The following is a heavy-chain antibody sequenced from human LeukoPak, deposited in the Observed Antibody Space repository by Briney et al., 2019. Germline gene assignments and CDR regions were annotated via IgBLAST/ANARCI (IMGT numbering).Heavy chain of an antibody. J-gene: IGHJ4*02. Sequence: GGSLRLSCAASGFTFSSHEMNWVRQAPGKGLEWVSYISSSASTIYYADSVKGRFTISRDNAKNSLCLQMNSLRAEDTAVYYCARDYSDTLTGYSPLDYWGQGTLVTVSS. V-gene: IGHV3-48*03. CDR3: ARDYSDTLTGYSPLDY. CDR1: GFTFSSHE. CDR2: ISSSASTI. D-gene: IGHD3-9*01.